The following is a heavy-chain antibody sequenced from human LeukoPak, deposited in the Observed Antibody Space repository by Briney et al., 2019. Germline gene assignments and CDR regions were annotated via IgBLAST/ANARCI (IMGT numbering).Heavy chain of an antibody. CDR3: AREIFNGFDI. V-gene: IGHV3-30-3*01. Sequence: GGSLRLSCAVSGFTFRSYAMHWVRQAPGKGVEWVAVISYDGSDKDYADSVKGRFTISRDNSNNTLFLQMNSLRAEDTAVYYCAREIFNGFDIWGQGTMVTVSS. CDR1: GFTFRSYA. J-gene: IGHJ3*02. CDR2: ISYDGSDK.